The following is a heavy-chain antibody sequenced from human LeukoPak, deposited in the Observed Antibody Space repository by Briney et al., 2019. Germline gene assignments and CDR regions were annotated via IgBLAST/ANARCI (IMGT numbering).Heavy chain of an antibody. CDR2: IYSDGGT. CDR3: ARESSWSFDY. D-gene: IGHD6-13*01. V-gene: IGHV3-66*01. J-gene: IGHJ4*02. Sequence: GGSLRLSCSASGFTFSTYAMHWVRQAPGQGLEWVSVIYSDGGTYYADSVKDRFTISRDNSKNTLYLQMNSLRAEDTALYYCARESSWSFDYWGQGTLVTVSS. CDR1: GFTFSTYA.